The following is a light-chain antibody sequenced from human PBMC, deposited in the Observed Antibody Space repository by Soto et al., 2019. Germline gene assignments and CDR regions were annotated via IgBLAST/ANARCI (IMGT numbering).Light chain of an antibody. CDR3: ASYASSNTVL. CDR2: DVT. Sequence: QSVLTQPASVSGSPGQSITISCTGTNSDIGGYNYVSWYQQHPGKAPKLMIYDVTYRPSGVSNRFSASKSGNTASLTISGLQAEDEADYYCASYASSNTVLFGGGTKVTVL. J-gene: IGLJ2*01. V-gene: IGLV2-14*03. CDR1: NSDIGGYNY.